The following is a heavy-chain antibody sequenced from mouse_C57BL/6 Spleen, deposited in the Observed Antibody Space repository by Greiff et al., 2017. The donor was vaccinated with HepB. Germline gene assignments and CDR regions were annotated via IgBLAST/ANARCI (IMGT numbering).Heavy chain of an antibody. V-gene: IGHV2-2*01. D-gene: IGHD2-1*01. CDR1: GFSLTSYG. CDR3: ARNWGGNYKDFDV. Sequence: QVHVKQSGPGLVQPSQSLSITCTVSGFSLTSYGVHWVRQSPGKGLEWLGVIWSGGSTDYNAAFISRLSISKDNSKSQVFFKMNSLQADDTAIYYCARNWGGNYKDFDVWGTGTTVTVSS. CDR2: IWSGGST. J-gene: IGHJ1*03.